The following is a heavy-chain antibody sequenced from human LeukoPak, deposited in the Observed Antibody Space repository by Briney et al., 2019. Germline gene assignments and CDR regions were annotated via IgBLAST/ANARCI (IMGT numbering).Heavy chain of an antibody. CDR1: GFVFSDYG. CDR3: ARESGGGYHSEGPKN. J-gene: IGHJ4*02. D-gene: IGHD2-8*02. V-gene: IGHV3-30*02. CDR2: VRYDGSNE. Sequence: GGSLILSCAASGFVFSDYGMHWVRQGPGKGLEWVAFVRYDGSNEYYADSMKGRFTISRDNSKNTLNLQMNNLRAEGTAVYSXARESGGGYHSEGPKNWGLGTLVTVSS.